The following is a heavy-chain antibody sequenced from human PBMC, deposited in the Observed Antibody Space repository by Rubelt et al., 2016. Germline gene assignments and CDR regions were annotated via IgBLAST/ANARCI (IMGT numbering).Heavy chain of an antibody. CDR2: ISSSSSYI. Sequence: GFTFSSYSMNWVRQAPGKGLEWVSSISSSSSYIYYADSVKGRFTISRDNAKNSLYLQMNSLRAEDTAVYYCAGGHYYDSRGQANWYFDRWGRGTLVTVSS. V-gene: IGHV3-21*01. CDR1: GFTFSSYS. D-gene: IGHD3-22*01. J-gene: IGHJ2*01. CDR3: AGGHYYDSRGQANWYFDR.